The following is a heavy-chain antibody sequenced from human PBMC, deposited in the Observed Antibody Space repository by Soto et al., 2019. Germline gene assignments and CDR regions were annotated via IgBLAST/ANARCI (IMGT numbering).Heavy chain of an antibody. D-gene: IGHD3-10*01. Sequence: KASETLSLTCTVSGGSISSGDYYWSWIRQPPGKGLEWIGYIYYSGSTYYNPSLKSRVTISVDTSKNQFSLKLSSVTAADTAVYYCARGRYYGSGSLDYWGQGALVTVSS. CDR2: IYYSGST. CDR3: ARGRYYGSGSLDY. CDR1: GGSISSGDYY. J-gene: IGHJ4*02. V-gene: IGHV4-30-4*01.